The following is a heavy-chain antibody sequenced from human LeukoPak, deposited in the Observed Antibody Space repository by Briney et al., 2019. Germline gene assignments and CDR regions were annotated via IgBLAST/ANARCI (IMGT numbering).Heavy chain of an antibody. Sequence: SETLSLTCTVSGGSISSSSYYWGWIRQPPGKGLEWIGSIYYSGSTYYNPSLKSRVTISVDTSKNQFSLKLSSVTAADTAVYYCARDGVNYYDSPVLSDAFDIWGQGTMVTVSS. CDR1: GGSISSSSYY. J-gene: IGHJ3*02. D-gene: IGHD3-22*01. V-gene: IGHV4-39*07. CDR2: IYYSGST. CDR3: ARDGVNYYDSPVLSDAFDI.